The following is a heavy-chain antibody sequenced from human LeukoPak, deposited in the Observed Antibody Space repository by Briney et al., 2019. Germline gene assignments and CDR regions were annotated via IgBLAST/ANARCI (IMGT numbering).Heavy chain of an antibody. CDR2: ISGSGGST. J-gene: IGHJ6*02. V-gene: IGHV3-23*01. D-gene: IGHD6-13*01. Sequence: GGSLRLSCAASGFTFSSYAMSWVRQAPGKGLEWVSAISGSGGSTYYADSVKGRFTIFRDNSKNTLYLQMNSLRAEDTAVYYCAKDSSSWSDYYYYYGMDVWGQGTTVTVSS. CDR3: AKDSSSWSDYYYYYGMDV. CDR1: GFTFSSYA.